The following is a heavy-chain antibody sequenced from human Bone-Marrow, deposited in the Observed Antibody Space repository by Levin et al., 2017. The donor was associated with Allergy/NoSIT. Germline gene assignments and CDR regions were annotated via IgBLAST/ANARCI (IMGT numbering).Heavy chain of an antibody. CDR1: GFTFSDYS. CDR3: ARDGVLSAGTPFYFDL. D-gene: IGHD6-13*01. V-gene: IGHV3-21*01. Sequence: GGSLRLSCVGSGFTFSDYSLNWVRQAPGKGLEWVSFISETSIYKYQEDSLKGRFTISRDNAKNSLFLQMDSLRAEDTAVYYCARDGVLSAGTPFYFDLWGQGTLVTVSS. J-gene: IGHJ4*02. CDR2: ISETSIYK.